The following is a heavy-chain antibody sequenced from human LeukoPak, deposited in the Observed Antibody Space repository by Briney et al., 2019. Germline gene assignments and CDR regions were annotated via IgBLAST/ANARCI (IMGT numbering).Heavy chain of an antibody. Sequence: GGSLRLSCAASGFTFSSYEMNWVRQAPGKGLEWVSYISSSGSTTYYADSVKGRFTISRDNRKNSLYLQMNRLRTDDTALYYYAKDRGDYKGFDYWGQGTLVTVSS. J-gene: IGHJ4*02. CDR3: AKDRGDYKGFDY. CDR1: GFTFSSYE. D-gene: IGHD4-17*01. CDR2: ISSSGSTT. V-gene: IGHV3-48*03.